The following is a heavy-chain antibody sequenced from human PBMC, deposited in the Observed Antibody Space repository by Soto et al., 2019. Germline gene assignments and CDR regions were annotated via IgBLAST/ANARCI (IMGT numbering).Heavy chain of an antibody. V-gene: IGHV3-74*01. CDR1: GFNFDDYA. CDR2: INSDGSST. J-gene: IGHJ4*02. Sequence: GGSLRLSCAASGFNFDDYAMHWVRQIPGKGLVWVSRINSDGSSTNYADSVKGRVTISRDNAKNTLYLQMNSLRAEDTAVYYCVRDFEYWGQGTLVTVSS. CDR3: VRDFEY.